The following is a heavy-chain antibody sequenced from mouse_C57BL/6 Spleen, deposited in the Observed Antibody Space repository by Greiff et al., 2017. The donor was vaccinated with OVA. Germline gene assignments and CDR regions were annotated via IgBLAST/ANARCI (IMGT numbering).Heavy chain of an antibody. J-gene: IGHJ2*01. CDR2: ISYDGSN. CDR1: GYSITSGYY. D-gene: IGHD2-1*01. V-gene: IGHV3-6*01. CDR3: ARVGGDGNYDY. Sequence: EVQLQESGPGLVKPSQSLSLTCSVTGYSITSGYYWNWIRQFPGNKLEWMGYISYDGSNNYNPSLKNRISITRDISKNQFFLKLNSVTTEDTATYYCARVGGDGNYDYWGQGTTLTVSS.